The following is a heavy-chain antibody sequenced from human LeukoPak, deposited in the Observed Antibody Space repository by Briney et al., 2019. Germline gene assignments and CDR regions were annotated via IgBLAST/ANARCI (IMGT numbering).Heavy chain of an antibody. V-gene: IGHV3-7*03. J-gene: IGHJ6*03. Sequence: PGGSLRLSCAASGFTFSSYWMSWVRQAPGKGLEWVANIKQGGSEKYYVDSVKGRFTISRDNSKNTLYLQMNSLRAEDTAVYYCAKESVDPHYYMDVWGKGTTVTVSS. CDR2: IKQGGSEK. CDR1: GFTFSSYW. CDR3: AKESVDPHYYMDV. D-gene: IGHD3/OR15-3a*01.